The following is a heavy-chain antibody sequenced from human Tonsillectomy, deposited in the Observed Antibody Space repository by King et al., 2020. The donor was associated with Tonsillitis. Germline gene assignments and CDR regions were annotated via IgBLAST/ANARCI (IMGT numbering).Heavy chain of an antibody. CDR1: GYSFSTYW. V-gene: IGHV5-51*01. Sequence: VQLVEPGAEVKKPGESLKISCKSSGYSFSTYWIAWVRQMPGKGLEWVGVIYPGDSDTRYSPSFQGRVTISADKSISTAYLQWNSLKASDSAMYYCARLPTGGYYYMDAWGKGTAVTVSS. CDR3: ARLPTGGYYYMDA. CDR2: IYPGDSDT. J-gene: IGHJ6*03. D-gene: IGHD3-16*01.